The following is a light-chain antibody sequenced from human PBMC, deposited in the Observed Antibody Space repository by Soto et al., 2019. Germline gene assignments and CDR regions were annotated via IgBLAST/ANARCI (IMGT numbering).Light chain of an antibody. CDR1: PSLLYSNGYNY. CDR3: MQGLQDLT. V-gene: IGKV2-28*01. J-gene: IGKJ5*01. Sequence: ILMTPSPLSLPVTPGEPASISFGACPSLLYSNGYNYLDWYLQRPGQSPQLLIYLASNRAPGVPDRFSGSGSGTDFTLKISRVEAEDVGVYYCMQGLQDLTFGQGTRLEIK. CDR2: LAS.